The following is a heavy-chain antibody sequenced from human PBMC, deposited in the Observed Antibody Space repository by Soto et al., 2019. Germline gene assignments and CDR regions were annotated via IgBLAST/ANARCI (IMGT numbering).Heavy chain of an antibody. V-gene: IGHV3-11*01. Sequence: GGSLRLSCAASGFTFSDYYMSWIRQAPGKGLEWVSYISSGGGTIYYADSVKGRFTISRDNAKSSLYLQMNSLRAEDTAVYYCAIEYCSGGSCYQYFQHWGQGTLVTVSS. CDR2: ISSGGGTI. CDR3: AIEYCSGGSCYQYFQH. CDR1: GFTFSDYY. J-gene: IGHJ1*01. D-gene: IGHD2-15*01.